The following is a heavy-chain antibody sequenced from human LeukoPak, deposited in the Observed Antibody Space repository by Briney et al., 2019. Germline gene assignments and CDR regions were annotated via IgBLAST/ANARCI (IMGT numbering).Heavy chain of an antibody. CDR1: GGSISSYY. CDR2: IYYSGST. V-gene: IGHV4-59*01. CDR3: ARDPSSLRDSFDY. Sequence: SETLSLTCTVSGGSISSYYWSWIRQPPGKGLEWIGYIYYSGSTNYNPSLKSRVTISVDTSKNQFSLKLSSVTAADTAVYYCARDPSSLRDSFDYWGQGTLVTVSS. J-gene: IGHJ4*02.